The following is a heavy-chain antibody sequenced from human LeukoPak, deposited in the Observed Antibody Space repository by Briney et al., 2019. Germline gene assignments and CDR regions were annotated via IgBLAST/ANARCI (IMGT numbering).Heavy chain of an antibody. CDR3: ARDPGRFFYLTGYYPRPWYFDY. J-gene: IGHJ4*02. Sequence: PGGSLRLSCAASGFTVSSNYMSWVRQAPGKGLEWVSVIYSGGSTYYADSVKGRFTISRDNSKNTLYLQMNSLRAEDTAVYYCARDPGRFFYLTGYYPRPWYFDYWGQGTLVTVSS. D-gene: IGHD3-9*01. CDR2: IYSGGST. CDR1: GFTVSSNY. V-gene: IGHV3-66*01.